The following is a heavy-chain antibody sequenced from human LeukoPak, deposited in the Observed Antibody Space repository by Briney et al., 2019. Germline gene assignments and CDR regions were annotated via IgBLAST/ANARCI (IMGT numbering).Heavy chain of an antibody. V-gene: IGHV3-53*04. J-gene: IGHJ4*02. CDR2: IYSGGST. D-gene: IGHD4-17*01. CDR1: GFTVSSNY. CDR3: AVHYGDNERKFAIEY. Sequence: GGSLRLSCAASGFTVSSNYMSWVRQAPGKGLEWVSVIYSGGSTYYADSVKGRFTISRHNSKNTLYLQMNSLRAEDMAVYYCAVHYGDNERKFAIEYWGQGTLVTVSS.